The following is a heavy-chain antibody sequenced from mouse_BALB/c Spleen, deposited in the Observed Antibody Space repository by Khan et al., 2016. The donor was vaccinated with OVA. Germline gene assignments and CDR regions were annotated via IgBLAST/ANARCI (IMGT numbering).Heavy chain of an antibody. CDR1: GYSITSGYA. J-gene: IGHJ2*01. CDR3: ARSNYYGYYFDY. V-gene: IGHV3-2*02. CDR2: MSYSGFT. Sequence: EVQLVESGPGLVKPSQSLSLTCTVTGYSITSGYAWNWIRQFPGNKLEWMGYMSYSGFTNYNPSLKSRISITRDTSKNQFFLQLSSVTTEDTATDYCARSNYYGYYFDYWGQGATLTVSS. D-gene: IGHD1-1*01.